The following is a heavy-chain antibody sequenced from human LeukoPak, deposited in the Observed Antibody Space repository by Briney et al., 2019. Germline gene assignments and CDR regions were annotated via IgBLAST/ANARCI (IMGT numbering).Heavy chain of an antibody. V-gene: IGHV4-34*01. CDR2: INHSGST. J-gene: IGHJ6*03. CDR3: ARGRASDYDYAWGSYRPHYYYYMDV. D-gene: IGHD3-16*02. Sequence: SETLSLTCAVYGGSFSGYYWSWIRQPPGKGLEWIGEINHSGSTNYNPSLKSRVTISVDTSKNQFSLKLSSVTAADTAVYYCARGRASDYDYAWGSYRPHYYYYMDVWGKGTTVTVSS. CDR1: GGSFSGYY.